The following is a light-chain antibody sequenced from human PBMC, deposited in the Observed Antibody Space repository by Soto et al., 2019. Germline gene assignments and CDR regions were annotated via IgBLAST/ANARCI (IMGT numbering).Light chain of an antibody. CDR2: EAT. J-gene: IGLJ1*01. CDR3: TSYKNDDTFL. V-gene: IGLV2-14*01. CDR1: SSDIGASNF. Sequence: QSVLTQPPSVSGSPGQSMTGSCTGTSSDIGASNFVSWCQHLPGRAPKVIIFEATNRPSGFSNRFSGSTSGITASLTIPRLQADDEAEYFRTSYKNDDTFLFGTGTQVTAL.